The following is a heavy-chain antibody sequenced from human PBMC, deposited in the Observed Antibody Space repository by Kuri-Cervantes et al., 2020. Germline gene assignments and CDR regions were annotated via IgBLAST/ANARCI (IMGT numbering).Heavy chain of an antibody. CDR3: ARGPGYCSSTSYYSGMDV. CDR2: ISYDGSNK. V-gene: IGHV3-30-3*01. Sequence: GGSLRLSCAASGFTFSSYAMHWVRQAPGKGLEWVAVISYDGSNKYYADSVKGRFTISRDNSKNTLYLQMNSLRAEDTAVYYCARGPGYCSSTSYYSGMDVWGQGTTVTVSS. CDR1: GFTFSSYA. D-gene: IGHD2-2*01. J-gene: IGHJ6*02.